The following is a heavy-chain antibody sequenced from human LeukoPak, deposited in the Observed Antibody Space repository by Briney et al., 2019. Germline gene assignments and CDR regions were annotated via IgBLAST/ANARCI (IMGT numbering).Heavy chain of an antibody. D-gene: IGHD6-13*01. CDR3: ARVVTAAGPGYYYMDV. Sequence: PSETLSLTCTVSGGSISSGSYYWSWIRQPAGKGLEWIGRIYTSGSTNYNPSLKSRVTISVDTSKNQFSLKLSSVTAADTAVYYCARVVTAAGPGYYYMDVWGKGTTVTISS. CDR2: IYTSGST. CDR1: GGSISSGSYY. J-gene: IGHJ6*03. V-gene: IGHV4-61*02.